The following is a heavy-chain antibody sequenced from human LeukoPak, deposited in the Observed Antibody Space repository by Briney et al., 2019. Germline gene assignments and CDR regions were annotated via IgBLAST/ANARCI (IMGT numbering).Heavy chain of an antibody. V-gene: IGHV1-2*03. CDR2: INPNSGGT. D-gene: IGHD5-12*01. CDR3: SRGRADGYSGYDFGDY. Sequence: LGASVKVSCKASGYTFTDYYMHWVRQAPGQGLEWMGWINPNSGGTAYAQKFQGRVTMARDTSISTAYMELSSLTSDDTAVYYCSRGRADGYSGYDFGDYWGQGTLVTVSS. CDR1: GYTFTDYY. J-gene: IGHJ4*02.